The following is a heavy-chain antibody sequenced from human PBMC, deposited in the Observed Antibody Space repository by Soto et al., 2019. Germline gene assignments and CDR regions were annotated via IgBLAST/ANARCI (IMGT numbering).Heavy chain of an antibody. J-gene: IGHJ4*02. V-gene: IGHV3-23*01. D-gene: IGHD3-16*01. CDR3: AKSLRPDMITFGGLGY. CDR1: GFTFSSYA. CDR2: ISGSGGST. Sequence: GGSLRLSCAASGFTFSSYAMSWVRQAPGKGLEWVSAISGSGGSTYYADSVKGRFTISRDNSKNTLYLQMNSLRAEDTAVYYCAKSLRPDMITFGGLGYWGQGTLVTVSS.